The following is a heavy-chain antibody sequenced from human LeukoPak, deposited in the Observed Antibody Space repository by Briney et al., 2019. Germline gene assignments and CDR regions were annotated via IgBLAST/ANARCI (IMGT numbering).Heavy chain of an antibody. J-gene: IGHJ4*01. CDR1: GGSISSYY. V-gene: IGHV4-59*01. Sequence: SETLSLTCTVSGGSISSYYWSWIRQPPGKGLEWIGYIHHSGSANYNPSLKSRVTISVDTSKNQFSLNLSSVTAADTAVYYCASRKLGNDYWGQGTLVTVSS. D-gene: IGHD7-27*01. CDR2: IHHSGSA. CDR3: ASRKLGNDY.